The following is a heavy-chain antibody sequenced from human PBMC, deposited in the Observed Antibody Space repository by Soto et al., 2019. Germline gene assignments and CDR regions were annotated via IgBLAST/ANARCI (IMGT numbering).Heavy chain of an antibody. CDR1: GFSFSSYG. Sequence: GGSLRLSCAASGFSFSSYGLHWVRQAPGKGLEWVAAISYDGSNEYYADSVKGRFTISRDNSKNTLYLQMNSLRAEDTAVYYCAKATYSGSYFSDYWGQGTLVIVSS. CDR2: ISYDGSNE. D-gene: IGHD1-26*01. J-gene: IGHJ4*02. CDR3: AKATYSGSYFSDY. V-gene: IGHV3-30*18.